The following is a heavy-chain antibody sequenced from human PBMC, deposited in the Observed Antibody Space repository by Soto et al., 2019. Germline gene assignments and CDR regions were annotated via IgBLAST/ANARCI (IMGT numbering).Heavy chain of an antibody. J-gene: IGHJ4*02. CDR3: ARSRGGTGVHFDF. CDR2: MNPDSGDT. V-gene: IGHV1-8*01. Sequence: SVKVSCKASGYTFTNYDINWVRQATGQGPEWMGWMNPDSGDTGYVPNFQGRVSMTRSTSISTAYMELSDLRSEDTAVYYCARSRGGTGVHFDFWGQGTQVTVYS. CDR1: GYTFTNYD. D-gene: IGHD7-27*01.